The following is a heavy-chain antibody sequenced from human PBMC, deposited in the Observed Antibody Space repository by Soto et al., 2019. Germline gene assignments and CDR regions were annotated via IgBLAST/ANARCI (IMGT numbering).Heavy chain of an antibody. J-gene: IGHJ3*02. CDR3: ARGFYYYDSSGYYLVRAFDI. V-gene: IGHV1-8*01. Sequence: ASVKVSCKASGYTFTSYDINWVRQATGQGLEWMGWMNPNSGNTGYAQKFQGRVTMTRNTSISTAYMELSSLRSEDTAVYYCARGFYYYDSSGYYLVRAFDIWGPGTMVTVSS. CDR2: MNPNSGNT. D-gene: IGHD3-22*01. CDR1: GYTFTSYD.